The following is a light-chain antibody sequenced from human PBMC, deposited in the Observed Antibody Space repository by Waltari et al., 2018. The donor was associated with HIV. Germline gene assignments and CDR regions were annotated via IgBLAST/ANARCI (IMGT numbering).Light chain of an antibody. J-gene: IGKJ5*01. V-gene: IGKV3D-20*02. CDR3: QQRSNWPPVT. CDR1: QSVNSD. CDR2: GAS. Sequence: EIVLTQSPGTLSLSPGERATFSCRASQSVNSDYVAWYQQKPGQAPRLVMYGASTRALGLPARFSGSGSGTDFTLTISSLEPEDVAVYYCQQRSNWPPVTFGQGTRLEI.